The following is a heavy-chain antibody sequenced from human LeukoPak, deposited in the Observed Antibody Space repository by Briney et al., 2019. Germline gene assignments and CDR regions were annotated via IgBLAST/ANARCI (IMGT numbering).Heavy chain of an antibody. V-gene: IGHV4-39*01. Sequence: SETLSLTCIVSGGSMSSSSYYWGWIRQPPGKGLEWIGSIFYSGNTYYNPSLKSRVTISVDTSKNQFSLKLSSVTAADTAVYYCARHSGWSGHLDAFDIWAQGTMVTVSS. D-gene: IGHD3-3*01. CDR3: ARHSGWSGHLDAFDI. CDR1: GGSMSSSSYY. J-gene: IGHJ3*02. CDR2: IFYSGNT.